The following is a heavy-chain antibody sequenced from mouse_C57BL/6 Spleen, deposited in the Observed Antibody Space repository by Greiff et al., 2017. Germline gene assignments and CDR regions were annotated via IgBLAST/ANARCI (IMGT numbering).Heavy chain of an antibody. CDR1: GYTFTSYW. V-gene: IGHV1-69*01. Sequence: VQLQQPGAELVMPGASVKLSCKASGYTFTSYWMHWVKQRPGQGLEWIGEIDPSDSYTNYNQKFKGKSTLTVDKSSSTAYMQLSSLTSEDSAVYYCARGGSSVYGDYWGQGTTLTVSS. CDR3: ARGGSSVYGDY. CDR2: IDPSDSYT. J-gene: IGHJ2*01. D-gene: IGHD3-2*02.